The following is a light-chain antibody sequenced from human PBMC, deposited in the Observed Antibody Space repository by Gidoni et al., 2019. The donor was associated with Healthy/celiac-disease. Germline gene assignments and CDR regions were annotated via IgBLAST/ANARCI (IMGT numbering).Light chain of an antibody. CDR1: QNIGGY. CDR2: GAT. J-gene: IGKJ2*01. Sequence: DIQITHSPSSLSASVGDRVTITCRASQNIGGYLNWYQHKPGKAPELLIYGATNLHSGAPPRFSGSGSGTDFSLTISSLQPEDFASYYCQQCYSTSYTFGQGTKVEIK. CDR3: QQCYSTSYT. V-gene: IGKV1-39*01.